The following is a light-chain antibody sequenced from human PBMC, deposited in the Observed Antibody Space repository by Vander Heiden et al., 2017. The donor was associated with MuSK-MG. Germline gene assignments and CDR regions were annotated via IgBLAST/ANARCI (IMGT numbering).Light chain of an antibody. CDR3: QYYDISNLVV. CDR2: VDD. V-gene: IGLV6-57*03. CDR1: SGSIASNS. J-gene: IGLJ2*01. Sequence: NFMLSQPHSVSGSPGKTVTISCNRNSGSIASNSVQWYHQRPGSAQTTCSFVDDQRPSGVPDRFSFATDRSSNYAFTNISGLVAEDEAYDYCQYYDISNLVVFGRGTKLTVL.